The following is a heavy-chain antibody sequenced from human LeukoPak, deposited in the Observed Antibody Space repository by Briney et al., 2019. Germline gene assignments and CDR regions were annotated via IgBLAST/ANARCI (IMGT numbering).Heavy chain of an antibody. D-gene: IGHD3-22*01. CDR1: GFTFSSYA. CDR3: AREAVAYYYDSSGYLDY. V-gene: IGHV3-30-3*01. CDR2: ISYDGSNK. Sequence: PGRSLRLSCAASGFTFSSYAMHWVRQAPGKGLEWVAVISYDGSNKYYADSVRGRFTISRDNSKNTLYLQMNSLRAEDTAVYYCAREAVAYYYDSSGYLDYWGQGTLVTVSS. J-gene: IGHJ4*01.